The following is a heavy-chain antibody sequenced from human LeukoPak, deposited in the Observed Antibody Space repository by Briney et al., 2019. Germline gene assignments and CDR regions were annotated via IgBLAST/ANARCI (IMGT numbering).Heavy chain of an antibody. CDR2: IIPILGIA. CDR3: ATVKGLRWPFDY. D-gene: IGHD4-23*01. CDR1: GGTFSSYT. J-gene: IGHJ4*02. Sequence: SEKVSCKASGGTFSSYTISWVRQAPGQGLEWMGRIIPILGIANYAQKFQGRVTITTDESTSTAYMELSSLRSEDTAVYYCATVKGLRWPFDYWGQGTLVTVSS. V-gene: IGHV1-69*02.